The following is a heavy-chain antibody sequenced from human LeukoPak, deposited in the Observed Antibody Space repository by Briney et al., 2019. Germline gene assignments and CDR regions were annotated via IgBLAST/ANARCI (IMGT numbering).Heavy chain of an antibody. V-gene: IGHV4-59*01. CDR3: ARGSGNYYGSGSYSELYYYYMDV. D-gene: IGHD3-10*01. Sequence: SETLSLTCTVSGGSISSYYWSWIRQPPGKGLEWIGYIYYSGSTNYNPSLKSRVTISVDTSKNQFSLKLGSVTAADTAVYYCARGSGNYYGSGSYSELYYYYMDVWGKGTTVTISS. J-gene: IGHJ6*03. CDR1: GGSISSYY. CDR2: IYYSGST.